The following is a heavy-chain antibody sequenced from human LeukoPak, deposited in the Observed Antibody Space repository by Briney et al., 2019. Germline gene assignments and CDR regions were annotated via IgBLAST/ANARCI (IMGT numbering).Heavy chain of an antibody. D-gene: IGHD1-26*01. CDR3: ARESWSYLYYYYYYYMDV. CDR2: IYTSGST. Sequence: SETLSLTCTVSGGSISSYYWSWIRQPAGKGLEWIGRIYTSGSTNYNPSLKSRVTMSVDTSKNQFSLKLSSVTAADTAVYYCARESWSYLYYYYYYYMDVWGKGTTVTVSS. V-gene: IGHV4-4*07. J-gene: IGHJ6*03. CDR1: GGSISSYY.